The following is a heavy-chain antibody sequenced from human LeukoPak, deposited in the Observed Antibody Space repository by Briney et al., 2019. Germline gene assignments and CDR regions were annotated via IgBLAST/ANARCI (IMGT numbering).Heavy chain of an antibody. V-gene: IGHV3-33*01. J-gene: IGHJ3*02. CDR1: GFIFSSYG. D-gene: IGHD3-9*01. CDR2: IWYDGSNK. CDR3: ARESRYYDILTGPVDAFDI. Sequence: GRSLRLSCAASGFIFSSYGMHWVRQAPGKGLDWVAVIWYDGSNKYYADSVKGRFTISRDNAKNSLYLQMNSLRAEDTAVYYCARESRYYDILTGPVDAFDIWGQGTMVTVSS.